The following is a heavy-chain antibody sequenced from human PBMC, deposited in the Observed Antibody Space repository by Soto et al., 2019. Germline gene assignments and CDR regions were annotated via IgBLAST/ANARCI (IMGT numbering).Heavy chain of an antibody. V-gene: IGHV3-23*01. Sequence: EVQLLESGGGLVQPGGSLRLSCAASGFTFSSYAMSWVRQAPGKGLEWVSAISGSGGSTYYADSGKGRFTISRDNSKNTLYLQMNSVRAEDTAVYYCAKRRSSGGDNWFDPWGQGTLVTVSS. J-gene: IGHJ5*02. D-gene: IGHD2-21*01. CDR1: GFTFSSYA. CDR3: AKRRSSGGDNWFDP. CDR2: ISGSGGST.